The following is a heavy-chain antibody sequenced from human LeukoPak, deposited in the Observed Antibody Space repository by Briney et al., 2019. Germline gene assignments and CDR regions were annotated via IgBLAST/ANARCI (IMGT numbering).Heavy chain of an antibody. Sequence: GGSLRLSCAASGFTFSNYWMHWVRQAPGKGLVWVSRINSDGSSTSYADSVKGRFTISRDNAKDTLYLQMNSLRAEDTAVYYCARDGSSWSNWLDPWGQGTLVTVSS. J-gene: IGHJ5*02. CDR1: GFTFSNYW. CDR3: ARDGSSWSNWLDP. CDR2: INSDGSST. D-gene: IGHD6-13*01. V-gene: IGHV3-74*01.